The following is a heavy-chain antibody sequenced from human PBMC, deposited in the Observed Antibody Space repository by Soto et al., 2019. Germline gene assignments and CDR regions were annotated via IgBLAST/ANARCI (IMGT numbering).Heavy chain of an antibody. CDR3: ARVDSSSQRYYYYMDV. CDR2: IYYSGRT. D-gene: IGHD6-6*01. V-gene: IGHV4-59*08. CDR1: GGSISSYY. Sequence: QVQLQESGPGLVKPSETLSLTCTVSGGSISSYYWSWIRQPPGKGLEWIGYIYYSGRTNYNPSLKTRVPISVDTAKNQFSLKLSSVTAADTAVYYCARVDSSSQRYYYYMDVWGKGTTVTVSS. J-gene: IGHJ6*03.